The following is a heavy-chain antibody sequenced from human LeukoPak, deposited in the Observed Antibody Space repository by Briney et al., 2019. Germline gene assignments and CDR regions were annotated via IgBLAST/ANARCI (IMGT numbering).Heavy chain of an antibody. CDR1: GFTLSSYT. J-gene: IGHJ5*01. CDR3: ARALTPASGWLGS. Sequence: GGSLRLSCAASGFTLSSYTMTWVRQAPGKGLEWVSCISSSSSYMYYGDTLKGRFTISRDNAKNSLYLQMDNLRGEDTAIYYCARALTPASGWLGSWGQGTLVTVSS. V-gene: IGHV3-21*01. D-gene: IGHD6-19*01. CDR2: ISSSSSYM.